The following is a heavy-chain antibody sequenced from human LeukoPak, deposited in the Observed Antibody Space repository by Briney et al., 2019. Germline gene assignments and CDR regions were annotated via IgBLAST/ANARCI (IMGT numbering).Heavy chain of an antibody. J-gene: IGHJ3*02. Sequence: GGSLRLSCAASGFTFSSYSMNRVRQAPGKGLEWVSSISSSSSYIYYADSVKGRFTISRDNAKNSLYLQMNSLRAEDTAVYYCAVITMVRGVNTYDAFDIWGQGTMVTVSS. V-gene: IGHV3-21*01. D-gene: IGHD3-10*01. CDR3: AVITMVRGVNTYDAFDI. CDR1: GFTFSSYS. CDR2: ISSSSSYI.